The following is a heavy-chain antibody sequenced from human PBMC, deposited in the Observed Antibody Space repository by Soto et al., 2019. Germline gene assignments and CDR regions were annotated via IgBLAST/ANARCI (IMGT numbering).Heavy chain of an antibody. V-gene: IGHV3-23*01. CDR1: GFTFSSYA. J-gene: IGHJ4*02. D-gene: IGHD3-16*01. CDR2: ISASGVRT. Sequence: VQLLESGGGLAQPGGSLRLSCAASGFTFSSYAMSWVRQAREKGLEWVSGISASGVRTYYADSVKGRFTISKDNSKNTLYLQLKSLSHEDTAVYYCAKDVGDGYQAFDYWGQGTLVTVSS. CDR3: AKDVGDGYQAFDY.